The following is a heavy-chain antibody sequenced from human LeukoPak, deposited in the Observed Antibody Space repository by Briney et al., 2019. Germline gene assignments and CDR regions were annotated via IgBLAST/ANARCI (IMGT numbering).Heavy chain of an antibody. CDR3: ARGGLWLLNYFDY. D-gene: IGHD5-18*01. CDR1: GGSISSSSYY. CDR2: IYYSGST. Sequence: SETLSLTCTVSGGSISSSSYYWGWIRQPPGKGLEWIGSIYYSGSTYYNPSLKSRVTISVDTSKNQFSLKLSSVTAADTAVYYCARGGLWLLNYFDYWGQGTLVTVSS. V-gene: IGHV4-39*07. J-gene: IGHJ4*02.